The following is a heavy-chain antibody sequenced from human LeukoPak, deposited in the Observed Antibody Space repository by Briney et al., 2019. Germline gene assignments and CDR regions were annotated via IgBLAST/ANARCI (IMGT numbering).Heavy chain of an antibody. CDR1: GFTFSSYG. CDR2: IRSDGSNK. Sequence: GGSLRLSCAASGFTFSSYGMHWVRQAPGKGLEWVAFIRSDGSNKYYADSVKGRFTISRDNYENTLFLEMNSLRAEDTAVYYCDCSSNNCYAAGDYWGQGTLVTVSS. D-gene: IGHD2-2*01. CDR3: DCSSNNCYAAGDY. J-gene: IGHJ4*02. V-gene: IGHV3-30*02.